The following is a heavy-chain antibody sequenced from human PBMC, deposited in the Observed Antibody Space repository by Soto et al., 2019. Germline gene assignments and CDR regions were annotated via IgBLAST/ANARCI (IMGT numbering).Heavy chain of an antibody. CDR1: GFTFNSYS. D-gene: IGHD3-10*01. V-gene: IGHV3-48*01. CDR3: VRDAGSLGY. CDR2: ITSGSSTI. Sequence: PGGSLRLSCVVSGFTFNSYSMDWVRQAPGKGLEWVSYITSGSSTIHYADSVKGRFTISRDNAKNSVFLQMNSLRVEDMAVYYCVRDAGSLGYWGQGTLVTVSS. J-gene: IGHJ4*02.